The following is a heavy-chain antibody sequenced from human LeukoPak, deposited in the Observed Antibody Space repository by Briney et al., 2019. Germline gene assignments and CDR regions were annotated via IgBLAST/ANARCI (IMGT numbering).Heavy chain of an antibody. CDR1: GYTFTSYG. J-gene: IGHJ4*02. V-gene: IGHV1-18*01. CDR2: ISAYNGNT. Sequence: ASVKVSCKASGYTFTSYGISWVRQAPGQGLEWMGWISAYNGNTNYAQKLQGRVTMTTDSSTSTAYMELRSLRSDDTAVYYCARVVKEEGTFDYWGQGTLVTVSS. D-gene: IGHD3-10*01. CDR3: ARVVKEEGTFDY.